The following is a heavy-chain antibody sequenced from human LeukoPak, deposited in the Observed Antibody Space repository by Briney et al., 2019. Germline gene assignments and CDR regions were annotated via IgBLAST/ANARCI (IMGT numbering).Heavy chain of an antibody. V-gene: IGHV1-46*01. J-gene: IGHJ5*02. Sequence: GASVKVSCKASGHTFSRSYMHWVRQAPGQGLEWMGVINPSGTWTSYAQKFRGRITMTRDVSTSTDYMELRSLGFEDTAVYYCAKDNSVGDIAWWFDPWGQGTLVIVSS. CDR2: INPSGTWT. CDR1: GHTFSRSY. D-gene: IGHD1-26*01. CDR3: AKDNSVGDIAWWFDP.